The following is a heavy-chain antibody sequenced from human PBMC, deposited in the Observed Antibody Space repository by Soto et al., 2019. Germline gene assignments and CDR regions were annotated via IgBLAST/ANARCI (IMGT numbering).Heavy chain of an antibody. CDR1: GFTFNIFA. CDR2: IGGGDDDR. Sequence: EGQVLESGGGVVQPGGSLRLSCAASGFTFNIFAMTWVRQAPGKGLEWVSSIGGGDDDRYYADSVKGRFTISRDNSKNTVSQQMNSLRAEDTAIYYCAKDRMPHYSVWDPFDIWGRGTMVTVSS. CDR3: AKDRMPHYSVWDPFDI. D-gene: IGHD2-15*01. J-gene: IGHJ3*02. V-gene: IGHV3-23*01.